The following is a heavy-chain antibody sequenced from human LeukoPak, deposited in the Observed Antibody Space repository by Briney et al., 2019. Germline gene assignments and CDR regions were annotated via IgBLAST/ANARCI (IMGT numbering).Heavy chain of an antibody. Sequence: GGSLRLSCAASGFTFSGSAMHWVRQASGKGLEWVGRIRSKANSYATAYAASVKGRVTISRDDSKNTAYMQMNSLKTEDTAVYYCTRHSVDSSGNYNDYWGQGTLVTVSS. D-gene: IGHD3-22*01. J-gene: IGHJ4*02. CDR3: TRHSVDSSGNYNDY. CDR1: GFTFSGSA. V-gene: IGHV3-73*01. CDR2: IRSKANSYAT.